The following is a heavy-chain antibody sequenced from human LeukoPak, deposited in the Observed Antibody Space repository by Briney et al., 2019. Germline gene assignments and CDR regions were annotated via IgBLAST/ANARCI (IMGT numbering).Heavy chain of an antibody. CDR2: MNPNSGNT. J-gene: IGHJ3*02. V-gene: IGHV1-8*01. D-gene: IGHD3-9*01. CDR1: GYTFTSYD. Sequence: ASVKVSCKASGYTFTSYDINWVRQATGQGHEWVGWMNPNSGNTGYAQKFQGRVTMTRNTSISTAYMELSSLRSEDTAVYYCARAYYDILTGYYLSAFDIWGQGTMVTVSS. CDR3: ARAYYDILTGYYLSAFDI.